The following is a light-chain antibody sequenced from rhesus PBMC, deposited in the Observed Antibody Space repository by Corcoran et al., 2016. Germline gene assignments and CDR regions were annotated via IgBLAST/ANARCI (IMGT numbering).Light chain of an antibody. J-gene: IGKJ1*01. Sequence: DIQMSQSPSSLSASVGDRVTITCRASQGISSYLNWYQQKPGKALKLLIYYANSLASGVPSMFSGSGSGTDYTLTFSSLQAEDFATYYCQQGYSTPWTFGQGTKVEIK. CDR2: YAN. CDR3: QQGYSTPWT. CDR1: QGISSY. V-gene: IGKV1-32*03.